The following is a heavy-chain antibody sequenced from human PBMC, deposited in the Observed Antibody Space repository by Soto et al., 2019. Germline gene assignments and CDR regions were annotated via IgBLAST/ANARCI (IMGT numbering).Heavy chain of an antibody. CDR2: INAGNGNT. J-gene: IGHJ5*02. D-gene: IGHD3-9*01. Sequence: RASVNVSCKASGYTFTSYAMHWVRQAPGQRLEWMGWINAGNGNTKYSQKFQGRVTITRDTSASTAYMELSSLRSEDTAVYYCARDLLSGYDILTGYYVSHWFDPWGQGTLVTVSS. V-gene: IGHV1-3*01. CDR1: GYTFTSYA. CDR3: ARDLLSGYDILTGYYVSHWFDP.